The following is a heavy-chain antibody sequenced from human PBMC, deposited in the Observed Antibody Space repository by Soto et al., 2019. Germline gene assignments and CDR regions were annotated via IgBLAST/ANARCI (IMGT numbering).Heavy chain of an antibody. CDR2: ISSSGSTI. V-gene: IGHV3-48*03. CDR3: ARVRIAAAGIPWFDP. CDR1: GFTFSSYE. Sequence: EVQLVESGGGLVQPGGSLRLSCAASGFTFSSYEMNWVRQAPGKGLEWVSYISSSGSTIYYADSVKGRFTISRENAKNALYLQMNSLRAEDTAVYYCARVRIAAAGIPWFDPWGQGTLVTVSS. D-gene: IGHD6-13*01. J-gene: IGHJ5*02.